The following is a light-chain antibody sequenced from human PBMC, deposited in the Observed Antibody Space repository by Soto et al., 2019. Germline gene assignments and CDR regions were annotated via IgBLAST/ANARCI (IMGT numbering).Light chain of an antibody. V-gene: IGKV1-5*03. J-gene: IGKJ4*01. CDR2: KAS. CDR1: QSISSW. CDR3: QQYKSYSLT. Sequence: DIQMTQYPSTLSASVGDRVTITFRASQSISSWLAWYQQKPGKAPKFLIYKASNLEVGVPSRFSGSGSGTEFTLTISSLQPDDFATYYCQQYKSYSLTFGGGTKVDIK.